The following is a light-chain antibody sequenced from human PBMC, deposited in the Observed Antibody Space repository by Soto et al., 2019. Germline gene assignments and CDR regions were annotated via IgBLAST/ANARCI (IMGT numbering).Light chain of an antibody. V-gene: IGLV2-11*01. Sequence: QSALTQPRSVSGSPGQSVTISCTGTSSDVGGYNYVSWYQRHPGKGPKLLIYDVNSRPSGVSPRFSGSKFGNTASLTISGLQAEDEADYICSSYTSSDTLYVFGSGTKLTVL. CDR1: SSDVGGYNY. CDR2: DVN. J-gene: IGLJ1*01. CDR3: SSYTSSDTLYV.